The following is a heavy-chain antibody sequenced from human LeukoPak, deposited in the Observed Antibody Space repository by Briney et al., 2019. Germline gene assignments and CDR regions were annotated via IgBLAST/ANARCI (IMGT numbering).Heavy chain of an antibody. CDR2: ISYSGST. V-gene: IGHV4-59*01. CDR3: ARGGPNSGGYAGNGLDI. CDR1: GDSISNDF. Sequence: SETLSLTCTVSGDSISNDFWSWIRQPPGKGLEWIGYISYSGSTNYNPSLKSRVIISVDNSKNQFSLNLNSVTAADTAVYYCARGGPNSGGYAGNGLDIWGQGTMVTVSS. D-gene: IGHD3-22*01. J-gene: IGHJ3*02.